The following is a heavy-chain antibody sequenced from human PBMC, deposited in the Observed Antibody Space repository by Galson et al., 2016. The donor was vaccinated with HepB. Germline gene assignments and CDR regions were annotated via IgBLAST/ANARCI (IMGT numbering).Heavy chain of an antibody. V-gene: IGHV3-7*01. CDR2: IDQHGNEK. J-gene: IGHJ5*02. CDR1: GFTFTSSW. CDR3: AKEPDYVGSS. Sequence: SLRLSCAASGFTFTSSWMSWVRQAPGKGLEWVANIDQHGNEKNYVDSVKGRFTISRDNAKNSLYLQMNTLRDDDTAVYYCAKEPDYVGSSWGQGTLVTVSS. D-gene: IGHD4-23*01.